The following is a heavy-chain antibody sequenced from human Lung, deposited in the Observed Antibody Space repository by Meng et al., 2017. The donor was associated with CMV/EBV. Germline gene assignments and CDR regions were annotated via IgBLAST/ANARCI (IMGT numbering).Heavy chain of an antibody. CDR2: IWYDGTNR. CDR1: GFTFSTHG. Sequence: GGSLRLSCAASGFTFSTHGMHWVRRAPGKGLQWVAVIWYDGTNRYYADSVKGRFTISRDNSKNTLYLQMNSLRVDDTAVYYCAKDYDIWSSYPDYYAMDVWGHGTXVTVSS. V-gene: IGHV3-30*02. D-gene: IGHD3-3*01. J-gene: IGHJ6*02. CDR3: AKDYDIWSSYPDYYAMDV.